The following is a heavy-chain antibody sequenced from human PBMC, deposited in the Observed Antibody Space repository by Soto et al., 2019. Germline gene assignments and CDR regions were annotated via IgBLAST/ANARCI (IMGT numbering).Heavy chain of an antibody. D-gene: IGHD5-12*01. J-gene: IGHJ4*02. CDR1: GGTFSTYA. Sequence: QVQLVQAGAEVKQPGSSVKVSCKASGGTFSTYAISWVRQAPGQGLEWMGGIIPIYGTANDAQKFQGRLTMNADESTSTVDRERSSLRSDDTALYYCGREDKTGGYTPTGPSGFASWGQGTLVTVSS. CDR2: IIPIYGTA. V-gene: IGHV1-69*12. CDR3: GREDKTGGYTPTGPSGFAS.